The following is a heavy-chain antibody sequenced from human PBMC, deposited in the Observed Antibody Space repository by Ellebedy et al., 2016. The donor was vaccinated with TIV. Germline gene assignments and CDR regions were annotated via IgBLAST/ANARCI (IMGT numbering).Heavy chain of an antibody. Sequence: GGSLRLSCAASGFTFRNFAMTWVRQAPGRGLEWVSSLSSSGVSTDYVDSVRGRITISRDNSQNTLYLQRNSLRADDTALYYCAKLDSSSYYYGRFDYWGQGTLVTVSS. D-gene: IGHD3-22*01. J-gene: IGHJ4*02. CDR3: AKLDSSSYYYGRFDY. CDR2: LSSSGVST. CDR1: GFTFRNFA. V-gene: IGHV3-23*01.